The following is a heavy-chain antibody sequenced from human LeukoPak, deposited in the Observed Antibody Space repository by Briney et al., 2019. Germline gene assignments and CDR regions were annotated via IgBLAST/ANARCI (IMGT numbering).Heavy chain of an antibody. CDR3: ARDHVYGGADY. CDR1: GFTFSSYT. Sequence: GGSLRLSCAASGFTFSSYTMSWVRQAPGKGLEWVSAISGSGGSTYNADSVKGRFTISRDNSKSSLFLQMNSLRTEDTALYYCARDHVYGGADYWGQGTLVTVSS. D-gene: IGHD5/OR15-5a*01. CDR2: ISGSGGST. J-gene: IGHJ4*02. V-gene: IGHV3-23*01.